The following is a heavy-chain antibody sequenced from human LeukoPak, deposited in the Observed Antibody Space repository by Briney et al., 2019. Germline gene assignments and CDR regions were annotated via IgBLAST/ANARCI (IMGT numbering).Heavy chain of an antibody. CDR3: ARESDYYGSGAAFDI. Sequence: GGSLRLSCAASGFTVSSNYMSWVRQAPGKGLEWVSVIYSGGSTYYADSVKGRFTISRDNSKNTLYLQMNSLRAEDTAVYYCARESDYYGSGAAFDIWGQGTMVTASS. D-gene: IGHD3-10*01. CDR2: IYSGGST. J-gene: IGHJ3*02. V-gene: IGHV3-53*01. CDR1: GFTVSSNY.